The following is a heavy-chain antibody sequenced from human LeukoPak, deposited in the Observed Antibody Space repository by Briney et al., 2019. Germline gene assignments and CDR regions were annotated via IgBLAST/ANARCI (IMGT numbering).Heavy chain of an antibody. CDR3: EKGCSSTSCNLASGGTSNY. D-gene: IGHD2-2*01. CDR2: INPNSGGT. V-gene: IGHV1-2*02. Sequence: GSVRVSREASGYTCTGYYMHWVRQAPGQGLEWMGWINPNSGGTNYAQKFQVSVTIASYTSISTAYMELSRLRSDDTAVYYCEKGCSSTSCNLASGGTSNYWGQGTMVTVSS. CDR1: GYTCTGYY. J-gene: IGHJ4*02.